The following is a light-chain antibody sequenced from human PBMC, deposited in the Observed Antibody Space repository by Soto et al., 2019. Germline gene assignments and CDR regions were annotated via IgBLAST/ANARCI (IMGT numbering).Light chain of an antibody. V-gene: IGKV1-5*01. CDR3: QHMRT. CDR1: QNINNW. CDR2: DAS. Sequence: GDSATITCRASQNINNWIAWYQQKPGKAPKFLIYDASTLESGVPSRFSGSGFGTEFSLTISSLQPDDFGSYYCQHMRTFGQGTKVDIK. J-gene: IGKJ1*01.